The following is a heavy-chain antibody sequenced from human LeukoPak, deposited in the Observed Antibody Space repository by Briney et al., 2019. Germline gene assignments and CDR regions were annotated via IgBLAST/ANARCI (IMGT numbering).Heavy chain of an antibody. CDR1: GGSISSSNW. D-gene: IGHD2-15*01. CDR3: ARVFIDCSGGSCYSNWFDP. CDR2: IYHSGST. V-gene: IGHV4-4*02. J-gene: IGHJ5*02. Sequence: SETLSLTCAVSGGSISSSNWWSWVRQPPGKGLEWIGEIYHSGSTNHNPSLKSRVTISVDKSKNQFSLKLSSVTAADTAVYYCARVFIDCSGGSCYSNWFDPWGQGTLVTVSS.